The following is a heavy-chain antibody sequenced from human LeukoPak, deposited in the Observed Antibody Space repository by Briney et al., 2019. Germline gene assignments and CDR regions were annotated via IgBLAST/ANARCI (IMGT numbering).Heavy chain of an antibody. V-gene: IGHV3-23*01. CDR2: ISGSGGDT. CDR1: GFTFSSYA. Sequence: GGSLRLSCAASGFTFSSYAIYWVHQAPGKGLEWVSGISGSGGDTYFADSVKGRFTISRDNSKNTVFLQMDSLRAEDTAVYYCAKTTAGYSSGRYPGWPVDYWGQGTLVTVSS. CDR3: AKTTAGYSSGRYPGWPVDY. J-gene: IGHJ4*02. D-gene: IGHD6-19*01.